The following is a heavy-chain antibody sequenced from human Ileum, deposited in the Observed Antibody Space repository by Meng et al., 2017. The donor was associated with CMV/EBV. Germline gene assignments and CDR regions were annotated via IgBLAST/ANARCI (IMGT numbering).Heavy chain of an antibody. V-gene: IGHV6-1*01. Sequence: SGSLTLSCAISGDSVSSNSAAWNWIRQPPSRGLEWLGRTYYRSKWYNDYAISVKSRITINPDTSKNQFSLQLNSVTPEDTAVYYCARIKPIVGSTYFDYWGQGTLVTVSS. CDR2: TYYRSKWYN. CDR3: ARIKPIVGSTYFDY. J-gene: IGHJ4*02. CDR1: GDSVSSNSAA. D-gene: IGHD1-26*01.